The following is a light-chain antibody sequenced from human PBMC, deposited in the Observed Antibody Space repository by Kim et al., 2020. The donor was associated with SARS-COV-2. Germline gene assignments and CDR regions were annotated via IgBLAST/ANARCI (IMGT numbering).Light chain of an antibody. CDR1: QSVENY. CDR3: QQRQDWRPLT. V-gene: IGKV3-11*01. Sequence: EIVLTQSPATLSLSPGERATLSCRASQSVENYLAWYQQKPGEAPRLLIYDASNRLTGIPPRFSGSGSGTDFTLTISSLEPEDFAIYYCQQRQDWRPLTFGGGTKVDIK. J-gene: IGKJ4*01. CDR2: DAS.